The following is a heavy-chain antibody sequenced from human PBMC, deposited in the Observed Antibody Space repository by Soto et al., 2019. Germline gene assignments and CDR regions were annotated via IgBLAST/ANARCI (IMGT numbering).Heavy chain of an antibody. D-gene: IGHD2-15*01. Sequence: GASVTVSCMASGYTFTSYDINWVRQATGQGLEWMGWMNPNSGNTGYAQKFQGRVTMTRNTSISTAYMELSSLRSEDTAVYYCARGLSKPYCSGGSCSLNWFDPWGQGTLVTVSS. CDR2: MNPNSGNT. J-gene: IGHJ5*02. CDR1: GYTFTSYD. V-gene: IGHV1-8*01. CDR3: ARGLSKPYCSGGSCSLNWFDP.